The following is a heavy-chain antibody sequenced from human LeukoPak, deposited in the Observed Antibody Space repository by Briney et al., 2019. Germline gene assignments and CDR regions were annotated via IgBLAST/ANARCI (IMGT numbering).Heavy chain of an antibody. V-gene: IGHV3-23*01. Sequence: GGSLRLSCAASGFTFNSYAMSWVRQAPGKGLEWVSAISGSGGSTYYADSVKGRFTISRDNSKNTLYLQMNSLRAEDTAVYYCALRGYSDYAKAFDYWGQGALVTVPS. D-gene: IGHD5-12*01. CDR2: ISGSGGST. CDR1: GFTFNSYA. J-gene: IGHJ4*02. CDR3: ALRGYSDYAKAFDY.